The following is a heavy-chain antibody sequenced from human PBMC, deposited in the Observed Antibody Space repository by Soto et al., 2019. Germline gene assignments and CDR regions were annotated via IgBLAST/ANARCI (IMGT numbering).Heavy chain of an antibody. CDR2: ISGSGGST. CDR3: GKSWWRYCSSSSCYMGGYFDY. Sequence: LSLTCAASGFTFSSYAMSWVRQAPGKGLEWVSAISGSGGSTYYADSVKGRFAITRDNYKNTLYLQMNSLRAEDTAVYYCGKSWWRYCSSSSCYMGGYFDYWGQGTLVTVSS. CDR1: GFTFSSYA. D-gene: IGHD2-2*02. J-gene: IGHJ4*02. V-gene: IGHV3-23*01.